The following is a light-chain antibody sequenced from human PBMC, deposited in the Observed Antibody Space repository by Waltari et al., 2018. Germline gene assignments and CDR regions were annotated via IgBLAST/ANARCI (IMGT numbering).Light chain of an antibody. Sequence: QSALTQPASVSGSPGQSIPIPCTGTGRAIGTFNYVPWYQQHPGKAPKLMIYEVTTRPSGVSHRFSGSKSGNTASLTISGLQAEDEAVYYCSSYRSSNNVVFGGGTKVTVL. CDR1: GRAIGTFNY. V-gene: IGLV2-14*03. CDR2: EVT. J-gene: IGLJ2*01. CDR3: SSYRSSNNVV.